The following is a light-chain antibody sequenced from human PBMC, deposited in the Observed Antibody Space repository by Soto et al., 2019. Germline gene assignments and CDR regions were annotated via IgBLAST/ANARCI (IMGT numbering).Light chain of an antibody. Sequence: EHVLTQSPGTLSLSPGERATLSCRASQTVNNNYLAWYQQIPGQAPRLLISGASGRATGTPDRFSGSASGTDFTLTISRLEPEDFAVYYCQQYGSSPLTFGGGTKVDIK. J-gene: IGKJ4*01. V-gene: IGKV3-20*01. CDR2: GAS. CDR1: QTVNNNY. CDR3: QQYGSSPLT.